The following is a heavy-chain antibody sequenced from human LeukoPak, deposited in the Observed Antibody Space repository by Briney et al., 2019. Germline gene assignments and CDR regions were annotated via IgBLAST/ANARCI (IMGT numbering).Heavy chain of an antibody. CDR1: GGSISSYY. CDR2: IYYSGGT. CDR3: ARGSPYCSSTSCPPFDY. Sequence: PSETLSLTCTVSGGSISSYYWSWIRQPPGKGLEWIGYIYYSGGTNYNPSLKSRVTISVDTSKNQFSLKLSSVTAADTAVYYCARGSPYCSSTSCPPFDYWGQGTLVTVSS. D-gene: IGHD2-2*01. V-gene: IGHV4-59*01. J-gene: IGHJ4*02.